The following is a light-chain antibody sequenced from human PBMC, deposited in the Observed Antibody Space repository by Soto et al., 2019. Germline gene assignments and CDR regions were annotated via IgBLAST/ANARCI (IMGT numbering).Light chain of an antibody. V-gene: IGKV3-15*01. CDR3: QQYDSWPSWT. Sequence: EIVMTQSPATLSVSPGERATLSCRASQSISIHLAWYQQQPGQGPRLLIYGASTRDTGTPARFSGSGSGTEFTLTIRSLQSEDFAVYYCQQYDSWPSWTFGQGTKVEIK. CDR2: GAS. J-gene: IGKJ1*01. CDR1: QSISIH.